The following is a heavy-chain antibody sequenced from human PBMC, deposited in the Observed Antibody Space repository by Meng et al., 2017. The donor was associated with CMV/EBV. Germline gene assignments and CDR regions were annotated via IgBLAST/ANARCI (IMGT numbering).Heavy chain of an antibody. J-gene: IGHJ6*02. CDR1: GFTFSSYS. Sequence: GESLKISCAASGFTFSSYSTNWVRQAPGKGLEWVSSISSSSSYIYYADSVKGRFTISRDNAKNSLYLQMNSLRAEDTAVYYCARGRANTFMWVERLPYCSGGSCYDPYYYYYGMDVWGQGTTVTVSS. D-gene: IGHD2-15*01. CDR3: ARGRANTFMWVERLPYCSGGSCYDPYYYYYGMDV. V-gene: IGHV3-21*01. CDR2: ISSSSSYI.